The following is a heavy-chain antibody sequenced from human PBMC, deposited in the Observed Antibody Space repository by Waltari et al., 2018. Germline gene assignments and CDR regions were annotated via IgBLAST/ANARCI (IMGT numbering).Heavy chain of an antibody. CDR3: AGSSGPQIMITFGGVIVPDY. V-gene: IGHV1-69*01. D-gene: IGHD3-16*02. CDR1: GGTFSRYD. Sequence: QVQLVQSGAEVKKPGSSVKVSCKASGGTFSRYDISWVRQAPGQGLEWLGGIIPIFGTANYAQKFQGRVTITADESMSTAYMELSSLRSEDTAVYYCAGSSGPQIMITFGGVIVPDYWGQGTLVTVSS. J-gene: IGHJ4*02. CDR2: IIPIFGTA.